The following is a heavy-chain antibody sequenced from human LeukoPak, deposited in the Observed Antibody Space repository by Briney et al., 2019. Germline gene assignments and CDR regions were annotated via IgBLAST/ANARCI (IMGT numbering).Heavy chain of an antibody. CDR2: ISYDGSNK. Sequence: GGSLRLSCAASGFTFSSYAMHWVRQAPGKGLEWVAVISYDGSNKYYADSVKGRFTISRDNSKNTLYLQMNSLRAEDTAVYYCGRDRLDGAAFDIWGQGTMVTVSS. J-gene: IGHJ3*02. CDR3: GRDRLDGAAFDI. D-gene: IGHD3-16*01. V-gene: IGHV3-30-3*01. CDR1: GFTFSSYA.